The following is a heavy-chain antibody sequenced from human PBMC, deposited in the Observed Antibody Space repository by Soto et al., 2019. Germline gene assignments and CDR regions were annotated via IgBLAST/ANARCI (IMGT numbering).Heavy chain of an antibody. CDR2: IYSGGGK. D-gene: IGHD3-10*01. V-gene: IGHV3-53*01. CDR1: GFTVTAHY. Sequence: GGSLRLSCAASGFTVTAHYVAWVRQAPGRGLEWVSLIYSGGGKYYADSVKGRFTISRDTSEKTFYLQMNSLRSEDTAVYYCARSDPAYAYGLNVWGQGTTVTVSS. CDR3: ARSDPAYAYGLNV. J-gene: IGHJ6*02.